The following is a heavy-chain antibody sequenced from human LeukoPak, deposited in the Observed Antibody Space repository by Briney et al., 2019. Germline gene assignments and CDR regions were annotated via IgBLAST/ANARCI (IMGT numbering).Heavy chain of an antibody. Sequence: GGSLRLSCAASGFNFKNYWMHWVRQAPGKGLEWVSRIINDGSSTTYADSVKGRFTISKDNAKNTVYLQMNNLRAEDTAVYYCVSFYEAYWGRGTLVTVSS. J-gene: IGHJ4*02. V-gene: IGHV3-74*01. CDR2: IINDGSST. D-gene: IGHD2/OR15-2a*01. CDR3: VSFYEAY. CDR1: GFNFKNYW.